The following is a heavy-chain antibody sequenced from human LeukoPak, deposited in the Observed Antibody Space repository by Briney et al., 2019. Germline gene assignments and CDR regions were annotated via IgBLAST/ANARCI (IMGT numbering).Heavy chain of an antibody. J-gene: IGHJ1*01. D-gene: IGHD2-2*01. CDR1: GYSFTSYG. CDR3: ARDRARSAMAREFQH. Sequence: ASVKVSCKASGYSFTSYGFSWVRXAPGQGXEWMGWISAYNGHTEYAQKFQGRVTMTTDTSTSTAYMELRSLRSDDTAVYFCARDRARSAMAREFQHWGQGTQVTVSS. V-gene: IGHV1-18*01. CDR2: ISAYNGHT.